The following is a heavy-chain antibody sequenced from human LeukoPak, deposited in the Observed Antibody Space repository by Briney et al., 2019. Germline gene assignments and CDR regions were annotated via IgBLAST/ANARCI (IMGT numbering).Heavy chain of an antibody. J-gene: IGHJ4*02. CDR3: ARVATRYYDFWSGYPYYFDY. Sequence: PSETLSLTCTVSGGSISSYYWRWIRQPPGKGLEWIGYIYYSGSTNYNPSLKSRVTISVDTSKNQFSLKLSSVTAADTAVYYCARVATRYYDFWSGYPYYFDYWGQGTLVTVSS. V-gene: IGHV4-59*01. CDR2: IYYSGST. D-gene: IGHD3-3*01. CDR1: GGSISSYY.